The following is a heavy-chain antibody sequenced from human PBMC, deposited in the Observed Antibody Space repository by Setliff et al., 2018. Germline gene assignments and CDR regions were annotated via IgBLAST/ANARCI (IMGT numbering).Heavy chain of an antibody. CDR3: ARHTVEPGFDH. J-gene: IGHJ4*02. CDR2: IYPGDSDT. CDR1: GYSFTSYW. D-gene: IGHD4-17*01. V-gene: IGHV5-51*01. Sequence: GALKISCKGSGYSFTSYWIGWVRQMPGKGLEWMGIIYPGDSDTRYSPSFQGQVTISADKSISTAYLQWSSLKASDTAMYYCARHTVEPGFDHWGQGTLVTVSS.